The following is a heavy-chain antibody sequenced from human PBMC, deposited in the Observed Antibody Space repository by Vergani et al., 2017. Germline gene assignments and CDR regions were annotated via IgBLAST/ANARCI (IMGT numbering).Heavy chain of an antibody. D-gene: IGHD5-24*01. CDR3: ARRRRLQWSPLDY. Sequence: EVQLVQSGAEVKKPGESLKISCKGSGYSFTSYWIGWVRQRPGKGLEWMGINYPGDSDTRYSPSFQGQVTISADKSSSTAYLQWSSLKASDTAMYYCARRRRLQWSPLDYWGQGTLVTVSS. J-gene: IGHJ4*02. V-gene: IGHV5-51*01. CDR2: NYPGDSDT. CDR1: GYSFTSYW.